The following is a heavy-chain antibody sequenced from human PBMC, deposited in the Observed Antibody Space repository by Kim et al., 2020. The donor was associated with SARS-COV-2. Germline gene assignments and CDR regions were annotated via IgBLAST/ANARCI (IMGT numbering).Heavy chain of an antibody. V-gene: IGHV4-59*01. J-gene: IGHJ4*02. CDR1: GGSISSYY. Sequence: SETLSLTCTVSGGSISSYYWSWIRQPPGKGLEWIGYIYYSGSTNYNPSLKSRVTISVDTSKNQFSLKLSSVTAADTAVYYCARQWLRLGAAFDYWGRGTLVTVSS. CDR3: ARQWLRLGAAFDY. CDR2: IYYSGST. D-gene: IGHD5-12*01.